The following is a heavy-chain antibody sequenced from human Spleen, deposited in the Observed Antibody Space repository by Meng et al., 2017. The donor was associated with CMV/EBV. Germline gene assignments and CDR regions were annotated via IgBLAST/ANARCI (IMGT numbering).Heavy chain of an antibody. Sequence: GESLKISCAASGFTFGGYCMNWVRQAPGKGLEWVAVISYDGSNKYYADSVKGRFTISRDNSKNTLYLQMNSLRAEDTAVYYCARASMDCSSTSCPTPDYYYYYGMDVWGQGTTVTVSS. CDR1: GFTFGGYC. V-gene: IGHV3-30*03. CDR3: ARASMDCSSTSCPTPDYYYYYGMDV. J-gene: IGHJ6*02. CDR2: ISYDGSNK. D-gene: IGHD2-2*01.